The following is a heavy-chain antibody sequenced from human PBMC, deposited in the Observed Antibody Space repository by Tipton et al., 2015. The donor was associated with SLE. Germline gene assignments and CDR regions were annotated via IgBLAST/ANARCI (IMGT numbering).Heavy chain of an antibody. D-gene: IGHD5-12*01. J-gene: IGHJ4*02. CDR1: GGSISSHY. CDR3: ARLYSGYDNLLYYFDY. Sequence: TLSLTCTVSGGSISSHYWSWIRQPPGKGLEWIGYIYYSGSTYYNPSLKSRVTISVDTSKNQFSLKLSSVTAADTAVYYCARLYSGYDNLLYYFDYWGQGTLVTVSS. CDR2: IYYSGST. V-gene: IGHV4-59*11.